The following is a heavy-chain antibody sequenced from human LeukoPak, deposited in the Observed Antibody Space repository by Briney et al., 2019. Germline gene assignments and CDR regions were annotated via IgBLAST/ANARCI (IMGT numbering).Heavy chain of an antibody. CDR3: ARGARSEDFDY. D-gene: IGHD2-15*01. CDR1: GYSISSGYY. Sequence: SETLSLTCTVSGYSISSGYYWGWIRQPPGKGLEWIGSIYHSGSTYYNPSLKSRVTISVDTSKNQFSLKLSSVTAADTAVYYCARGARSEDFDYWGQGTLVTVSS. CDR2: IYHSGST. V-gene: IGHV4-38-2*02. J-gene: IGHJ4*02.